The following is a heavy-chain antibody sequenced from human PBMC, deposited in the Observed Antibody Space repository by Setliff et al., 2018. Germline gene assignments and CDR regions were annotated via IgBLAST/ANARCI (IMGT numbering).Heavy chain of an antibody. CDR1: GFNFNKYW. Sequence: GGSLRLSCTVYGFNFNKYWMYWVRQAPGKGLEWVSRINGDATIAHYADSVKGRFTISRDNARNALYLQMVSLRGEDTGVYLGAVIDWGENFYNMDVWGKGTTVTVSS. V-gene: IGHV3-74*01. J-gene: IGHJ6*03. D-gene: IGHD7-27*01. CDR2: INGDATIA. CDR3: AVIDWGENFYNMDV.